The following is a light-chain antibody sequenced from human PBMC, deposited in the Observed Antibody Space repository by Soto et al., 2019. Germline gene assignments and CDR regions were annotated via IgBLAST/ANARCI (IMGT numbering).Light chain of an antibody. J-gene: IGLJ2*01. CDR3: SSYAGSNNFVV. Sequence: QSVLPQPPSASGSPGQSVTISCTGTSSDVGGYNYVSWYQQHPGKAPKLMIYEVSKRPSGVPDRFSGSKSGNTASLTVSGLQAEDEADYYCSSYAGSNNFVVFGGGPKVTVL. V-gene: IGLV2-8*01. CDR1: SSDVGGYNY. CDR2: EVS.